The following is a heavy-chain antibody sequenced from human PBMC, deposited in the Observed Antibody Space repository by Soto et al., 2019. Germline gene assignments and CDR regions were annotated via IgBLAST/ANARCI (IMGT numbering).Heavy chain of an antibody. CDR1: GFTFSSYG. CDR3: AKDPFEKRANYPAH. J-gene: IGHJ4*02. CDR2: ISFDGSNK. V-gene: IGHV3-30*18. Sequence: QVQLVESGGGVVQPGRSLRLSCAASGFTFSSYGMHWVRQAPGKGLEWVAVISFDGSNKYYADSVKGRFTISRDNSKDSLYLQMNSLRAEDTAVYSCAKDPFEKRANYPAHWGLGTLVTVSS. D-gene: IGHD1-7*01.